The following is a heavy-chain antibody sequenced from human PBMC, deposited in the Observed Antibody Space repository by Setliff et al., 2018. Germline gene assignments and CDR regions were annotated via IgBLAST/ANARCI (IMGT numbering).Heavy chain of an antibody. D-gene: IGHD3-22*01. J-gene: IGHJ4*02. Sequence: SVKVSCKASGYTFTSYGISWVRQAPGQGLEWMGGIIPILGIANYAQKFQGRVTITADKSTGIIYMELTSLRSDDTAVYYCARHPPPPNYFDIGALDSWGQGTLVTVSS. V-gene: IGHV1-69*10. CDR2: IIPILGIA. CDR3: ARHPPPPNYFDIGALDS. CDR1: GYTFTSYG.